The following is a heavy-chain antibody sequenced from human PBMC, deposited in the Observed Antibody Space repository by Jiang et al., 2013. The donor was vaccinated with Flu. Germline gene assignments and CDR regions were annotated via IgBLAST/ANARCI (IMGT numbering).Heavy chain of an antibody. CDR1: GGSISTRSYY. J-gene: IGHJ3*01. Sequence: GSGLVKPSETLSLTCNVSGGSISTRSYYWVWIRQPPGMGLEWLGSIYYSGTTYYNPSLKSRVTISVDMSKNQFSLKLSSVTAADTAIYYCADIPAGSYYAFDLWGQGTMVTVSS. CDR2: IYYSGTT. V-gene: IGHV4-39*01. CDR3: ADIPAGSYYAFDL. D-gene: IGHD2-2*01.